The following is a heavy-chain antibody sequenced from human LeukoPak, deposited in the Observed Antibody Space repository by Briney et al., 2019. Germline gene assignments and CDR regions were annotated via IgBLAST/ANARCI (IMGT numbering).Heavy chain of an antibody. Sequence: PAETLSLTCTVSGVSIRSYFWSWIRQPPGKGLEWVWYVYYSGSTNYNPSLNRRVTISVDTSKNQFSLKMTSVTAADTAVYYCARARTDSTGYYWHYWGQGTLVTVSS. CDR2: VYYSGST. CDR1: GVSIRSYF. D-gene: IGHD3-22*01. J-gene: IGHJ4*02. V-gene: IGHV4-59*01. CDR3: ARARTDSTGYYWHY.